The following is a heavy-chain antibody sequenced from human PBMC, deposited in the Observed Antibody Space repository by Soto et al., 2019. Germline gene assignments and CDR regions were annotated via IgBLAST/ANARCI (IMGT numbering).Heavy chain of an antibody. Sequence: QVQLQQWGAGLLKPSETLSLTCAVYGGSFRGYYWSWIRQPPGKGLEWIGEINHSGSTNYNPSLKSRVTISVDTSKNQFSLKLSSVTAADTAVYYCARAGPAYSSSRRAFDIWGQGTMVTVSS. D-gene: IGHD6-6*01. CDR2: INHSGST. CDR1: GGSFRGYY. J-gene: IGHJ3*02. CDR3: ARAGPAYSSSRRAFDI. V-gene: IGHV4-34*01.